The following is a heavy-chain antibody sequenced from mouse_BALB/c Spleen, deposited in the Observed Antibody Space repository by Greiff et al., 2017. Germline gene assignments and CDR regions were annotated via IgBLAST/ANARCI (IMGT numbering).Heavy chain of an antibody. V-gene: IGHV1-9*01. CDR1: GYTFSSYW. CDR3: ARSNYGNYVDAMDY. J-gene: IGHJ4*01. CDR2: ILPGSGST. Sequence: QVQLQQSGAELMKPGASVKISCKATGYTFSSYWIEWVKQRPGHGLEWIGEILPGSGSTNYNEKFKGKATFTADTSSNTAYMQLSSLTSEDSAVYYCARSNYGNYVDAMDYWGQGTSVTVSS. D-gene: IGHD2-1*01.